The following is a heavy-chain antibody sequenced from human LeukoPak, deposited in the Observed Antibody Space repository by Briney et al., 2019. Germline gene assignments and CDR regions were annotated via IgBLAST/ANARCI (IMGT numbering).Heavy chain of an antibody. V-gene: IGHV3-48*02. CDR2: ISITSKTI. Sequence: GGSLRLSCAGSGFTFSSNDMSWVRQPPGKGLEWVSYISITSKTIKYADSVKGRFTISRDNAKNSLYLQMNSLRDEDTAVYYCARLVGSRSCSGGTCYSDYWGQGTLVTASS. CDR1: GFTFSSND. CDR3: ARLVGSRSCSGGTCYSDY. J-gene: IGHJ4*02. D-gene: IGHD2-15*01.